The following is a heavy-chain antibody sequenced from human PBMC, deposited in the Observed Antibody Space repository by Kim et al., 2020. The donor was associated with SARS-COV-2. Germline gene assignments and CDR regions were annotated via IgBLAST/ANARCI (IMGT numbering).Heavy chain of an antibody. Sequence: YYPGSGKGRFTISSEKAKNSLYLQMNSLGAGDTAVYYCARVPRDYYYMDVWGKGTTVTVSS. CDR3: ARVPRDYYYMDV. J-gene: IGHJ6*03. V-gene: IGHV3-13*01.